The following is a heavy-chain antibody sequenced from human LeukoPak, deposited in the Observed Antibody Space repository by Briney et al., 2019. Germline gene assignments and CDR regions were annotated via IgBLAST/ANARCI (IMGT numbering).Heavy chain of an antibody. D-gene: IGHD6-19*01. J-gene: IGHJ4*02. V-gene: IGHV1-18*01. CDR1: DYTFTRYR. CDR3: ARPVVAGNFDY. Sequence: ASVKVSCKASDYTFTRYRISWVRQPPGQGLEWMGWISGYSGNTKYAQKLQGRVTMTTDTSTTTAYMELRSLRSDDTAVYYCARPVVAGNFDYWGQGALVTVSS. CDR2: ISGYSGNT.